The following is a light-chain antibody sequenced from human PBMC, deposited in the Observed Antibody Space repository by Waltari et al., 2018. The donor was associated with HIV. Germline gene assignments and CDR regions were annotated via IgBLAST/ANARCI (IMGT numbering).Light chain of an antibody. CDR1: SSDVGGYNY. Sequence: QSALTQPASVSGSPGQSITLSCTGTSSDVGGYNYVSWYQQHPGKAPKLMIYDVSNRSSGVSYRFSGSKSGNTASRTISVLQAEDEADYYCSSYTPSSTWVFGGGTKLTVL. V-gene: IGLV2-14*01. J-gene: IGLJ3*02. CDR3: SSYTPSSTWV. CDR2: DVS.